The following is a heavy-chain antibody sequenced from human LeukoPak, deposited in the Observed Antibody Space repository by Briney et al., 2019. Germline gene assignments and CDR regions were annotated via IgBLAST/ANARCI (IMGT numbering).Heavy chain of an antibody. D-gene: IGHD6-13*01. V-gene: IGHV3-20*01. CDR2: INWNGGRT. CDR3: ARGRYSSTWGNFDY. Sequence: GGSLRLSCTTSGFTFGDYAMSWSRQAPGKGLEWVSGINWNGGRTGYADSVKGRFTISRDNAKNSLYLQMNSLRAEDTALYHCARGRYSSTWGNFDYWGQGTLVTVSS. J-gene: IGHJ4*02. CDR1: GFTFGDYA.